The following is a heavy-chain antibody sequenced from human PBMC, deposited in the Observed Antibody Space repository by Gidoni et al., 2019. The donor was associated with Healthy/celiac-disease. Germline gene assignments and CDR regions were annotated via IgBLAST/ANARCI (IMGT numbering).Heavy chain of an antibody. V-gene: IGHV4-34*01. CDR3: AALRGVYAFTVTGN. Sequence: QVQLQQWGAGLLKPSETLSLTCAVYGGSFSGYYWSWIRQPPGKGLEWIGEINHSGSTNYNPSLKSRVTISVDTSKNQFSLKLSSVTAADTAVYYCAALRGVYAFTVTGNWGQGTLVTVSS. CDR2: INHSGST. CDR1: GGSFSGYY. D-gene: IGHD2-8*01. J-gene: IGHJ4*02.